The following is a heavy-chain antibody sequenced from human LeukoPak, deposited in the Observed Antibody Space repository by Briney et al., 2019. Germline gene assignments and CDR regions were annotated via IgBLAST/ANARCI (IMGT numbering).Heavy chain of an antibody. CDR3: ARGCGAFDY. J-gene: IGHJ4*02. Sequence: GGSLRLSCAASGFTLSAYEMNWVRQAPGKGLEWVSYITSSGYTITYADSVKGRFTISRDNAKNSLYLQMNSLRAEDTAVYYCARGCGAFDYWGQGTLVTVSS. CDR1: GFTLSAYE. D-gene: IGHD2-15*01. CDR2: ITSSGYTI. V-gene: IGHV3-48*03.